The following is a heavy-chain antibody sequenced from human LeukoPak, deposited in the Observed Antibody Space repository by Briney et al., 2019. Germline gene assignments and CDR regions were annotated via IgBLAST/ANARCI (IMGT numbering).Heavy chain of an antibody. CDR2: IYPGDSDT. CDR1: GYSFTNYW. V-gene: IGHV5-51*01. CDR3: ARLPLYCSSSKCYFDY. J-gene: IGHJ4*02. Sequence: HGESLKISCEGSGYSFTNYWIGWVRQMPGKGPEWMGIIYPGDSDTRYSPSFQGQVTISADKSISTAYLQWGSLKASDTAMFYCARLPLYCSSSKCYFDYWGQGTLVTVSS. D-gene: IGHD2-2*01.